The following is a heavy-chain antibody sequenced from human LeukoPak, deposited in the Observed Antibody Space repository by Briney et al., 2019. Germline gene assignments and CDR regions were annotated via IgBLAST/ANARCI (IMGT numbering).Heavy chain of an antibody. CDR1: GFTFSSHS. CDR2: ISSSSSYI. D-gene: IGHD3-16*02. J-gene: IGHJ3*02. CDR3: ARDPKFIRYAFDI. Sequence: KSRGSLRLSCAASGFTFSSHSMNWVRQAPGKGLEWVSSISSSSSYIYYADSVKGRFTISRDNAKNSLYLQMNSLRAEDTAVYYCARDPKFIRYAFDIWGQGTMVTVSS. V-gene: IGHV3-21*01.